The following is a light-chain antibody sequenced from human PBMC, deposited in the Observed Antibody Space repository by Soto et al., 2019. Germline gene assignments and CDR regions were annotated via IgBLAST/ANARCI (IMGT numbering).Light chain of an antibody. Sequence: EFVLTQSPGTLSLSPGERATLSCRASERISSSFLAWYQQKPGQAPRHLIYGASSRATGIPDRFSGSGSGTDFTLTISRLEPGDFAVYYCQRYGSSPPLTFGGGTKVEIK. CDR3: QRYGSSPPLT. CDR1: ERISSSF. V-gene: IGKV3-20*01. CDR2: GAS. J-gene: IGKJ4*01.